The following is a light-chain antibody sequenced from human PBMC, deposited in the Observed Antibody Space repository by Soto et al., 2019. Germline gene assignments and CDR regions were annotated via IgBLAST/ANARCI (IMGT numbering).Light chain of an antibody. J-gene: IGKJ5*01. CDR1: QSISRR. V-gene: IGKV1-5*01. CDR2: DAS. Sequence: DIQMTQSPSTLSASVGDRVTITCRASQSISRRLAWYQQKPGKAPKVLIYDASSRPTDIPARFSGSGSGTDFTLTISSLEPEDFALYYCQQRSNWPITFGQGTRLEIK. CDR3: QQRSNWPIT.